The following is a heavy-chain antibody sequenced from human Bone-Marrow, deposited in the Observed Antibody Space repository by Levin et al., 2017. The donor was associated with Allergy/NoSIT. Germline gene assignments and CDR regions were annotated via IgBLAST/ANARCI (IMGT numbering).Heavy chain of an antibody. CDR3: AREPSERAYRHLDD. J-gene: IGHJ4*02. CDR1: GFTFSTYS. V-gene: IGHV3-48*02. CDR2: ISPSSTTI. D-gene: IGHD5-18*01. Sequence: GGSLRLSCATSGFTFSTYSMNWVRQAPGKGLEWLSYISPSSTTIYYIDSVRGRFTISRDNAKNSLYLQMNSLRDEDTAVYYCAREPSERAYRHLDDWGQGTLVTVSS.